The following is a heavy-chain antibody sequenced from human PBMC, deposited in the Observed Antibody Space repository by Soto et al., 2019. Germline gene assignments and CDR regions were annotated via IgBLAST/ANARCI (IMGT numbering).Heavy chain of an antibody. D-gene: IGHD4-17*01. J-gene: IGHJ4*02. CDR2: IYHSGST. CDR1: GDSISSVDHY. V-gene: IGHV4-30-4*01. CDR3: ATESGSTYGYFDY. Sequence: TLSLTCTVSGDSISSVDHYWSWIRQPPGKDLEWMGYIYHSGSTHYNPSLNSRLTISIDTSTNRFSLNLTSVTAADTAVYFCATESGSTYGYFDYWGQGTQVTVS.